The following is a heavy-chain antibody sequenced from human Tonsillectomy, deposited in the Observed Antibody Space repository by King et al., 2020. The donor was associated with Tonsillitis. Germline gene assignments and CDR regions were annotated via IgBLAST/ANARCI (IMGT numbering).Heavy chain of an antibody. CDR1: GGSISSGGYS. D-gene: IGHD3-10*01. V-gene: IGHV4-30-4*07. CDR3: ARAPSNYGSGIKYVDY. CDR2: IYYSGST. J-gene: IGHJ4*02. Sequence: LQLQESGPGLVKPSQTLSLTCAVSGGSISSGGYSWSWIRQPPGKGLEWIGYIYYSGSTYYNPSLKSRVSISVDTSKNQFSLKLNSVTAADTAVYYCARAPSNYGSGIKYVDYWGQGTLVTVSS.